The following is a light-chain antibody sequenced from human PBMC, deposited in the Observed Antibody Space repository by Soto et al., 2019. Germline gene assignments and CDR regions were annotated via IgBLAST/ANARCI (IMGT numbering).Light chain of an antibody. V-gene: IGKV3-20*01. CDR3: QQYGSPPFS. CDR2: GAS. Sequence: DTVLTQSPGTLSLSPGERATLSCRASQSVTSRYLAWYQQKPGQAPSLLIYGASNRAAGIPDRFSGSGSGTNFILNISRLENEDFAIYFCQQYGSPPFSFGQQTQVAIK. J-gene: IGKJ2*03. CDR1: QSVTSRY.